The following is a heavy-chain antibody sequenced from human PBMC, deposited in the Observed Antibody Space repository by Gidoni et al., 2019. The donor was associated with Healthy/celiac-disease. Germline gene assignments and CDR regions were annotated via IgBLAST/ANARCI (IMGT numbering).Heavy chain of an antibody. Sequence: QVQLQQWGAGLLKPSETLSLTCAVYGGSFSGYYWSWIRQPPGKGLEWIGEINHSGSTNYNPSLKSRVTISVDTSKNQFSLKLSSVTAADTAVYYCARGVGHYYGSGSYYNRIYNWFDPWGQGTLVTVSS. D-gene: IGHD3-10*01. CDR2: INHSGST. V-gene: IGHV4-34*01. CDR3: ARGVGHYYGSGSYYNRIYNWFDP. J-gene: IGHJ5*02. CDR1: GGSFSGYY.